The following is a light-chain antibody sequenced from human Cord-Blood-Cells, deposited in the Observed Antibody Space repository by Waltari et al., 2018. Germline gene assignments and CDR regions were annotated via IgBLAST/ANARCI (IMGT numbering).Light chain of an antibody. V-gene: IGKV3-20*01. CDR1: QSVSSSY. J-gene: IGKJ1*01. CDR3: QQYGSSPET. CDR2: GAS. Sequence: EIVLTQSPGTLSLSPGERATLSCRASQSVSSSYLAWYQQKPGKAPRLLIDGASSRATGIPDRCSGSGSGTDFTLTSSRLEPEDFAVYYCQQYGSSPETFGQGTKVEIK.